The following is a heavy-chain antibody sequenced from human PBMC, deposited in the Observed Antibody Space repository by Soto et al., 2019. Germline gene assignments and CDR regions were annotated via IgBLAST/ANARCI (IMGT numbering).Heavy chain of an antibody. CDR2: ISWNSGSI. Sequence: EVQLVESGGGLVQPGRSLRLSCAASGFTFDDYAMHWVRQAPGKGLEWVSGISWNSGSIGYADSVKGRFTISRDNAKNSLYLKMNSLRAEDTGLYYCAKERDYGDYSLAFDIWGQGTMVTVSS. CDR3: AKERDYGDYSLAFDI. D-gene: IGHD4-17*01. V-gene: IGHV3-9*01. J-gene: IGHJ3*02. CDR1: GFTFDDYA.